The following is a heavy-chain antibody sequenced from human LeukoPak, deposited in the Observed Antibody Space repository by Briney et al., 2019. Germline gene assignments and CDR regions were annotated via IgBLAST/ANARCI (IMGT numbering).Heavy chain of an antibody. D-gene: IGHD4-23*01. CDR2: INHSGST. CDR1: GGSFSGYY. CDR3: ASAHGGTSESPFDY. V-gene: IGHV4-34*01. Sequence: KPSETLSLTCAVYGGSFSGYYWSWIRQPPGKGLEWIGEINHSGSTNYNPSLKSRVTISVDTSKNQFSLKLSSVTAADTAVYYCASAHGGTSESPFDYWGQGTLVTVSS. J-gene: IGHJ4*02.